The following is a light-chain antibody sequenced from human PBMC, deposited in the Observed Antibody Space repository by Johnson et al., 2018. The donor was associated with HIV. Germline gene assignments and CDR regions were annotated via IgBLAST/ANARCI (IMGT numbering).Light chain of an antibody. CDR3: GTWDSSLSVYV. V-gene: IGLV1-51*01. CDR2: DNN. J-gene: IGLJ1*01. CDR1: SFNIGNNY. Sequence: QSVLTQPPSVSAAPGQKVTISCSGSSFNIGNNYVSWYQQLPGTAPKLLIYDNNKRPSGIPDRFSGSKSGTSATLGITGLQTGDEADYYGGTWDSSLSVYVFGTGTKVTVL.